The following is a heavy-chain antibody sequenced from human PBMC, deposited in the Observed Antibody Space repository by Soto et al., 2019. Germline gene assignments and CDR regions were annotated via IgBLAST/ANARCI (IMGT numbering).Heavy chain of an antibody. CDR3: ARANYYDSSGYYHSYYYYYGMDV. CDR1: GGSISSSSYF. J-gene: IGHJ6*02. CDR2: MYYSGGG. Sequence: PSETLSLTCTVSGGSISSSSYFWGWIRQPPGKGLEWIGSMYYSGGGNYNPSLKSRVTISVDTSRNQFSLRLISVTAADTAVYYCARANYYDSSGYYHSYYYYYGMDVWGQGTTVTVSS. D-gene: IGHD3-22*01. V-gene: IGHV4-39*01.